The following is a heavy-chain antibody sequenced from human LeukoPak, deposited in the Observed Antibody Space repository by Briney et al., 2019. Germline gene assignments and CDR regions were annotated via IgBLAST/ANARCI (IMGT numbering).Heavy chain of an antibody. CDR2: IKPDGRET. J-gene: IGHJ4*02. CDR1: GFTFSSYR. CDR3: ARDYN. V-gene: IGHV3-7*01. Sequence: GGSLRLSCAASGFTFSSYRMNWVRQAPGKGLEWVANIKPDGRETYYVDSVKGRFTISRDNAESSLYLQMKSLRAEDTAVYYCARDYNLGQGTLVTVSS.